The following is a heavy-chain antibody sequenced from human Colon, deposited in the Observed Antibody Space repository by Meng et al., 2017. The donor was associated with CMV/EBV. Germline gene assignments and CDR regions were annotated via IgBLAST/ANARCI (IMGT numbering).Heavy chain of an antibody. CDR2: IIPIYGRT. CDR1: GGTFSTYA. CDR3: AREAPHIVVVVAATRDAFDI. V-gene: IGHV1-69*06. Sequence: SVKVSCKSSGGTFSTYAINWVRQAPGQGLEWMGRIIPIYGRTNYAQKFQGRVTITADKSTSTAYMELSSLRSEDTAVYYCAREAPHIVVVVAATRDAFDIWGQGTMVTVSS. J-gene: IGHJ3*02. D-gene: IGHD2-15*01.